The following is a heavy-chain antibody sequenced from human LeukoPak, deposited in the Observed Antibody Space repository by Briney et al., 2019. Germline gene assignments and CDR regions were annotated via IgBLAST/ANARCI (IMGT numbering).Heavy chain of an antibody. D-gene: IGHD2-2*01. CDR2: INPNSGGT. CDR1: GYTFTGYY. CDR3: ARVAVVPAAMRYFDY. Sequence: ASVKVSCKDSGYTFTGYYMHWVRQAPGQGLEWMGWINPNSGGTNYAQKFQGRVTMTRDTSISTAYMELSRLRSDDTAVYYCARVAVVPAAMRYFDYWGQGTLVTVSS. J-gene: IGHJ4*02. V-gene: IGHV1-2*02.